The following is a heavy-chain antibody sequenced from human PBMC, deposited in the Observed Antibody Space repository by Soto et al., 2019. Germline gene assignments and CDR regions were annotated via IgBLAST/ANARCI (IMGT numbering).Heavy chain of an antibody. D-gene: IGHD3-16*01. CDR2: IKRESDGGTT. CDR3: ARDGIGSVAFWGYLDY. J-gene: IGHJ4*02. Sequence: GGSLRLSCAASGFTLKNAWMNWVRQAPGKGLEWVGRIKRESDGGTTDYDAPVKGRFTISRDDLKNTLSLQMNSLQTEDTAVYYCARDGIGSVAFWGYLDYWGQGTLVTVSS. CDR1: GFTLKNAW. V-gene: IGHV3-15*07.